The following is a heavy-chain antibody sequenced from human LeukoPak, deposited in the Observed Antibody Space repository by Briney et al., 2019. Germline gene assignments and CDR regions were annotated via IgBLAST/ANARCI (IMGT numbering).Heavy chain of an antibody. V-gene: IGHV1-18*01. J-gene: IGHJ4*02. CDR2: ISAYNGNT. Sequence: GASVKVSCKASGYTFTSYGISWGRQAPGQRLEWMGWISAYNGNTNYAQKLQGRVTMTTDTSTSTAYMELRSLGSDDTAVYYCARKQVYSSPLISWGQGTLVTVSS. D-gene: IGHD6-13*01. CDR3: ARKQVYSSPLIS. CDR1: GYTFTSYG.